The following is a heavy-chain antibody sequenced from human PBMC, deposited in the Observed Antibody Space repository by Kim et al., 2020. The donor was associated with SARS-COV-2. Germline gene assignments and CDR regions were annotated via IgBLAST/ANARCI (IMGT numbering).Heavy chain of an antibody. CDR1: GGSLSGYY. V-gene: IGHV4-34*01. D-gene: IGHD2-2*01. Sequence: SETLSLTCAVYGGSLSGYYWSWIRQPPGKGLEWIGKIHESGNINYNPSLKSRVTMSIDTSKNQFSLRLTSVTAADTAFYYCTRGRAGVVPAPILGLGPHYDYFIMDVWGRGPPVTVSS. CDR2: IHESGNI. J-gene: IGHJ6*02. CDR3: TRGRAGVVPAPILGLGPHYDYFIMDV.